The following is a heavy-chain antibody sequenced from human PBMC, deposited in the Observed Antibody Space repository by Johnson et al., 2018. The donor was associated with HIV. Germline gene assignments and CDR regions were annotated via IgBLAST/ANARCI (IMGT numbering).Heavy chain of an antibody. Sequence: QVHLVESGGGLVQPGGSLRLSCAASGFTFSKFGMHWVRQAPGKGLEWVAVIWYDGKNKHVADSVKDRFTISRDNSKNTLYLQMNSLRVEDTAVYYCAKAGQLVAATSAFDIWGQGTMVTVSS. CDR3: AKAGQLVAATSAFDI. CDR1: GFTFSKFG. J-gene: IGHJ3*02. CDR2: IWYDGKNK. V-gene: IGHV3-30*02. D-gene: IGHD2-15*01.